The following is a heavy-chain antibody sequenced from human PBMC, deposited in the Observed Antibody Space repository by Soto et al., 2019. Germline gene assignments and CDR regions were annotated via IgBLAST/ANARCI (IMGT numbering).Heavy chain of an antibody. Sequence: QVQLQQWGAGLLKPSETLSLTCAVYGGSFSGYYWSWIRQPPGKGLEWIGEINHSGSTNYNPSLQSRVTISVDTSKNQFSLKLSSVTAADTAVYYCARGYSSGYWGQGTLVTVSS. CDR3: ARGYSSGY. V-gene: IGHV4-34*01. CDR2: INHSGST. CDR1: GGSFSGYY. J-gene: IGHJ4*02. D-gene: IGHD3-22*01.